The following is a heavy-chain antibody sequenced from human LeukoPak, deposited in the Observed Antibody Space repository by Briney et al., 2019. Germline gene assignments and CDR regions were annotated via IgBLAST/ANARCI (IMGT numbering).Heavy chain of an antibody. CDR2: ISAYNGNT. CDR1: GYTFTSYG. V-gene: IGHV1-18*01. D-gene: IGHD2-2*02. Sequence: ASVKVSCKASGYTFTSYGISWVRQAPGQGLEWMGWISAYNGNTNYAQKLQGRVTMTTDTSTSTAYMELRSLRSDDTAVYYCARDSPVVPAARPQPGFDYWGQGTLVTVSS. J-gene: IGHJ4*02. CDR3: ARDSPVVPAARPQPGFDY.